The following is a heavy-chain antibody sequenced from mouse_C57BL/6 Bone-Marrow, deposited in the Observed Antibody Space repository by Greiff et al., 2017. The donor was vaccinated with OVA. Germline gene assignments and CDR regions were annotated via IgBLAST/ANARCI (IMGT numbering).Heavy chain of an antibody. Sequence: VQLQQPGAELVRPGTSVKLSCKASGYTFTSYWMHWVKQRPGQGLEWIGVIDPSDSYTNYNQKFKGKATLTVDTSSSTAYMQLSSLTSEDTAGDYCARKGNGYPDAMDYWGQGTSVTVSS. CDR3: ARKGNGYPDAMDY. V-gene: IGHV1-59*01. D-gene: IGHD2-2*01. CDR1: GYTFTSYW. CDR2: IDPSDSYT. J-gene: IGHJ4*01.